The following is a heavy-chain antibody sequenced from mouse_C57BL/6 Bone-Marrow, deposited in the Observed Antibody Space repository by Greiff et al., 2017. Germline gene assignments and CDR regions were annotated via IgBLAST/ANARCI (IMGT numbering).Heavy chain of an antibody. CDR2: IYPSDSDT. D-gene: IGHD2-12*01. J-gene: IGHJ2*01. Sequence: QVQLQQPGAELVRPGSSVKLSCKASGYTFTSYWMDWVKQRPGQGLEWIGNIYPSDSDTHYNPKFKDKATLTVDKSSSTAYMQLNSMTSEDSAVYYCARGELLYFDYWGQGTTLTVSS. CDR1: GYTFTSYW. V-gene: IGHV1-61*01. CDR3: ARGELLYFDY.